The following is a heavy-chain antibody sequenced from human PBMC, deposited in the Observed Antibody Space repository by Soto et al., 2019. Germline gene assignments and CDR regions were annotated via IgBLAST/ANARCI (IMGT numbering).Heavy chain of an antibody. J-gene: IGHJ4*02. V-gene: IGHV3-9*01. CDR1: GFTFDDYA. CDR3: AKDIQDSGEVSVDY. CDR2: ISWNSGSI. Sequence: EVQLVESGGGLVQPGRSLRLSCAASGFTFDDYAMHWVRQAPGKGLEWVSGISWNSGSIGYADSVKGRFTISRDNAKNTLYLEMNSLSADDTALYYCAKDIQDSGEVSVDYWGQGPLVTVSS. D-gene: IGHD3-16*02.